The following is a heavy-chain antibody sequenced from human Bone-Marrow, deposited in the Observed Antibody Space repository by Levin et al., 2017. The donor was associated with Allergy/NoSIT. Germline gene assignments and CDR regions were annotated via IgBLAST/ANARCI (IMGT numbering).Heavy chain of an antibody. Sequence: RAGGSLRLSCAASGFTFSSYGMHWVRQAPGKGLEWVAVISYDGSNKYYADSVKGRFTISRDNSKNTLYLQMNSLRAEDTAVYYCAKGELYDYGDYVAYWGQGTLVTVSS. CDR2: ISYDGSNK. CDR1: GFTFSSYG. J-gene: IGHJ4*02. V-gene: IGHV3-30*18. CDR3: AKGELYDYGDYVAY. D-gene: IGHD4-17*01.